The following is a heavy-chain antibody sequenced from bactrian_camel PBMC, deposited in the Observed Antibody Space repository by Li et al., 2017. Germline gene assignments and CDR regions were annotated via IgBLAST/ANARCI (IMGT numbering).Heavy chain of an antibody. CDR2: LNEDGSVT. V-gene: IGHV3S35*01. J-gene: IGHJ4*01. CDR3: VRDVYNYYTYGGIRYVLAY. CDR1: GFTFSNYA. D-gene: IGHD6*01. Sequence: DVQLVESGGGLVQPGGSLRLSCAASGFTFSNYAMSWVRQAPGKGLDWVSKLNEDGSVTAYVDSVKGRFTISRDNAKNTATLQMNSLKPEDTAIYYCVRDVYNYYTYGGIRYVLAYRGQGTQVTVS.